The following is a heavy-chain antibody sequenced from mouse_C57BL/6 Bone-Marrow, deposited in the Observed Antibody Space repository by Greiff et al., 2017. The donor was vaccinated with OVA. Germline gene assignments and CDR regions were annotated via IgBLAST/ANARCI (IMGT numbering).Heavy chain of an antibody. CDR2: IYPGSGST. J-gene: IGHJ2*01. CDR3: ARVYYSNPYYFDY. D-gene: IGHD2-5*01. Sequence: VQLQQPGAELVKPGASVKMSCKASGYTFTSYWITWVKQRPGQGLEWIGDIYPGSGSTNYNEKFKSKATLTVDTSSSTAYMQLSSLTSEDSAVYYCARVYYSNPYYFDYWGQGTTLTVSS. V-gene: IGHV1-55*01. CDR1: GYTFTSYW.